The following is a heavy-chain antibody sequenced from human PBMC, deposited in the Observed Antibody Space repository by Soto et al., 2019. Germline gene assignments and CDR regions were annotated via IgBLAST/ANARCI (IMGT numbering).Heavy chain of an antibody. CDR1: GFTFSNYW. CDR2: IKQDGTEK. CDR3: AGVAI. J-gene: IGHJ4*02. D-gene: IGHD5-12*01. Sequence: EVQLVESGGGLVQPGGSLRLSCAASGFTFSNYWMSWVRQAPGKGLEWVANIKQDGTEKNYVDSVRGRFTISRDNAKNSLDLQMSSLTAEHTAVYYCAGVAIWGQGTLVTVSS. V-gene: IGHV3-7*01.